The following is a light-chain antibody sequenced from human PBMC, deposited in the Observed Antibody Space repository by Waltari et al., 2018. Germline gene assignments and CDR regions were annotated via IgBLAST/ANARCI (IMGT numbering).Light chain of an antibody. V-gene: IGLV1-44*01. Sequence: QSILTQPPSTSGAPGHRVTISCSGTDSNIGSNPVPRYQQLPGTAPKLLIYTNGQRPSGVPDRFSGSKSGTSASLAISGLQSDDEATYHCAAWDDSLNGWVFGGGTRLTVL. CDR3: AAWDDSLNGWV. J-gene: IGLJ3*02. CDR1: DSNIGSNP. CDR2: TNG.